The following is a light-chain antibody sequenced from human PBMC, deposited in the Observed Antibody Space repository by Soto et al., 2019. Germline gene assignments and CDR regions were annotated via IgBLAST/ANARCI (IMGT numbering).Light chain of an antibody. CDR3: MQATQFVT. CDR1: QGLVHSDGNTY. Sequence: DIVMTQTPLSSPVTLGQPASISCRSSQGLVHSDGNTYLSWLQQRPGQPPRLLIYKVSKRFSGXPXXFSGSGAGTDFTLKINRVEAEDVGVYYCMQATQFVTFGQGTRLEIK. J-gene: IGKJ5*01. V-gene: IGKV2-24*01. CDR2: KVS.